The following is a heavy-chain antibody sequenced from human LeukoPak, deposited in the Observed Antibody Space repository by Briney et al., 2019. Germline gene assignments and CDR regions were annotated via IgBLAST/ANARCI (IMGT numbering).Heavy chain of an antibody. CDR2: ISGSGGST. D-gene: IGHD3-3*01. CDR3: AKAREITIFVQYYFDY. V-gene: IGHV3-23*01. Sequence: GGSLRLSCAASGFAFSSYAMSWVRQAPGKGLEGVSAISGSGGSTYDADSVKGRFTIPRDNSKTTLYLQRNSLRAEDTAVYYWAKAREITIFVQYYFDYWGQGTLVTVAS. CDR1: GFAFSSYA. J-gene: IGHJ4*02.